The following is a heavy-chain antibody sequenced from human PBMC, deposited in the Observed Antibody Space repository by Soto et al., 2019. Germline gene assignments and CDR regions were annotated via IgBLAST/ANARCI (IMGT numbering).Heavy chain of an antibody. V-gene: IGHV1-18*01. Sequence: QVQLVLSGAEVMKPGASVKVSCKASGYSFTTYGIAWVRQAPGQGLEWMGWISTYNGDTDYAQNLQGRVIMTTDTSTTTAYMELRSLRSDDTAVYYCAREGSRPYYYYGMDVWGQGTTVSVSS. CDR1: GYSFTTYG. D-gene: IGHD2-15*01. CDR3: AREGSRPYYYYGMDV. CDR2: ISTYNGDT. J-gene: IGHJ6*02.